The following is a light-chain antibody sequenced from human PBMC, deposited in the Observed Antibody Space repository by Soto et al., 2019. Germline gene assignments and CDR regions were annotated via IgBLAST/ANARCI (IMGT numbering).Light chain of an antibody. Sequence: QSVLTQPASVSGPPGQSIVISCNGSSSDVGSYDLVSWYLQYPGKAPKLLIYEVKKRPSGVPDRFSGSKSGNTASLTVSGLQAEDEADYYCSSYAGNNYFVFGSGTKVTVL. CDR3: SSYAGNNYFV. CDR1: SSDVGSYDL. V-gene: IGLV2-23*02. CDR2: EVK. J-gene: IGLJ1*01.